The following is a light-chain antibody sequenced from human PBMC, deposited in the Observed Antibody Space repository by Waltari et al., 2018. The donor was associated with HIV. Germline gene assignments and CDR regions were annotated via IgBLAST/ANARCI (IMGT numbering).Light chain of an antibody. Sequence: QSALTQPASVSGSPGQSITISCTGTRSDVGGYNYVSWYQQHPGKAPKLMVYEVSNRPSGVSNRFSGSKSGNTASLTIAGLQAEDEAEYYCSSYTSSSTLVFGGGTKLTVL. CDR1: RSDVGGYNY. CDR3: SSYTSSSTLV. J-gene: IGLJ2*01. V-gene: IGLV2-14*01. CDR2: EVS.